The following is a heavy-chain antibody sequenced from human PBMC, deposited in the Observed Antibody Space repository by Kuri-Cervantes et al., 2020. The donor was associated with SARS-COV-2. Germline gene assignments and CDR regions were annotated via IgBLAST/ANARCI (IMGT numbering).Heavy chain of an antibody. Sequence: GGSLRLSCTVSGFTFSSYTMHWVRQAPGKGLEWVSSICGSSRYIYYADSVRGRFTVSRDNDKKSLYLEMNSLRAEDTAVYYCAKVRDGSADAFDAWGQGTMVTVSS. D-gene: IGHD5-24*01. CDR3: AKVRDGSADAFDA. V-gene: IGHV3-21*01. CDR1: GFTFSSYT. J-gene: IGHJ3*01. CDR2: ICGSSRYI.